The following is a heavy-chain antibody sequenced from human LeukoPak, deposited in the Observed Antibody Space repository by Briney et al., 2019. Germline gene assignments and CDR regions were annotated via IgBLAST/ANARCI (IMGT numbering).Heavy chain of an antibody. CDR2: ISNSSSYK. V-gene: IGHV3-21*01. D-gene: IGHD3-9*01. J-gene: IGHJ5*02. Sequence: GGSLRLSCAASGFTFSSYSMNWVRQAPGKGLEWVSSISNSSSYKYYADSVKGRFTISRDNAKNSLYLQMNSLRAEDTAVYYCAGFDWLSYNWFDPWGQGTLVTVSS. CDR3: AGFDWLSYNWFDP. CDR1: GFTFSSYS.